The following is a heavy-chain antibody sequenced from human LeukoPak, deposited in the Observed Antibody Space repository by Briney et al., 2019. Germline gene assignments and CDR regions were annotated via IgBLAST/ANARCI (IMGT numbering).Heavy chain of an antibody. D-gene: IGHD2-15*01. CDR1: GFTFSSYA. CDR3: ARHRRYCSGATCYSGHDY. V-gene: IGHV3-23*01. J-gene: IGHJ4*02. CDR2: ISNSGGST. Sequence: GGSLRLSCAASGFTFSSYAMNWVRQAPGKGLEWVSGISNSGGSTYYADSVKGRFTISRDNSKNTLYLQMNSLRAEDTAVYYCARHRRYCSGATCYSGHDYWGQGTLVIVSS.